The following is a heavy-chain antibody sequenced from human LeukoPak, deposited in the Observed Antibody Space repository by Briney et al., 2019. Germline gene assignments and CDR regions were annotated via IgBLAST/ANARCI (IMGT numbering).Heavy chain of an antibody. CDR2: IRSKANSYAT. CDR3: TNGMTTPDY. CDR1: GFTFSGSA. V-gene: IGHV3-73*01. Sequence: GGSLKLSCAASGFTFSGSAMHWVRQASGKGLERVGRIRSKANSYATAYAASVKGRFTISRDDSKNTAYLQMNSLKTEDTAVYYCTNGMTTPDYWGQGTLVTVSS. J-gene: IGHJ4*02. D-gene: IGHD4-17*01.